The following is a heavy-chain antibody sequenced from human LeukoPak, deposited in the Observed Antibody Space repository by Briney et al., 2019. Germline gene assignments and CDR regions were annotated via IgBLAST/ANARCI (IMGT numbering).Heavy chain of an antibody. V-gene: IGHV1-18*01. CDR2: ISAYNGNT. CDR1: GYTFTSYG. CDR3: ARDVGYCSSTSCSRGDY. Sequence: GASVKVSCKASGYTFTSYGISWVRQAPGQGLEWMGRISAYNGNTDYAQKLQGRVTMTTDTSTTTAYMELRSLRSDDTAVYYCARDVGYCSSTSCSRGDYWGQGTQVTVSS. D-gene: IGHD2-2*01. J-gene: IGHJ4*02.